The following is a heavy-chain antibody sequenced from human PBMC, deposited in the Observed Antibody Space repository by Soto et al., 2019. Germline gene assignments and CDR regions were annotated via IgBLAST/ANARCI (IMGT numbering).Heavy chain of an antibody. CDR3: ARHEGNGNVWPLDY. CDR2: IHYSGST. Sequence: SETLSLTCTVSGDSIGTTHSYWAWIGQSPGKGLEWIGNIHYSGSTYYMPSLRSRATLSVDTSKNQFSLRLTSVTAEDTAVYYCARHEGNGNVWPLDYWGQGILVTVSS. CDR1: GDSIGTTHSY. D-gene: IGHD2-8*01. V-gene: IGHV4-39*01. J-gene: IGHJ4*02.